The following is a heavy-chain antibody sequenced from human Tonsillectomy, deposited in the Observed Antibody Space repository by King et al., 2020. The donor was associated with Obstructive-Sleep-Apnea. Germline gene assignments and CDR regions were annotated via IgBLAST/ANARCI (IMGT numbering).Heavy chain of an antibody. CDR1: GYSISSGYH. CDR3: ARDCYHFWSGYYDGRRFDP. Sequence: HVQLQESGPGLVKPSETLSLTCTVSGYSISSGYHWGWIRQPPGKGLEWIGSMYDSGSTFYNPSLKSRVTLSVDTSKNQFSLKLSSVTAADTAVYYCARDCYHFWSGYYDGRRFDPWGQGTLVTVSS. D-gene: IGHD3-3*01. J-gene: IGHJ5*02. V-gene: IGHV4-38-2*02. CDR2: MYDSGST.